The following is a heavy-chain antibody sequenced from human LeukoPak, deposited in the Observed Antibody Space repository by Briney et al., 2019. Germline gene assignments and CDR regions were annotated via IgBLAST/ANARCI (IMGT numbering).Heavy chain of an antibody. Sequence: PSETLSLTCTVSGASISSYDWSWIRQPPGKGLEWIGEIYHSGSTNYNPSLKSRVTISVDKSKNQFSLKLSSVTAADTAVYYCARTGIMGLWFGELLIANYFDYWGQGTLVTVSS. V-gene: IGHV4-59*12. CDR2: IYHSGST. CDR3: ARTGIMGLWFGELLIANYFDY. CDR1: GASISSYD. D-gene: IGHD3-10*01. J-gene: IGHJ4*02.